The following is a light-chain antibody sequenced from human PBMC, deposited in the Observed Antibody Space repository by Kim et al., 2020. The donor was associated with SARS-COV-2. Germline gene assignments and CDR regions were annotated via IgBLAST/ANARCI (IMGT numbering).Light chain of an antibody. V-gene: IGKV3-15*01. CDR2: GAS. CDR1: QSISTN. Sequence: EVVMTQSQATLSVSPGERATLSCRASQSISTNLAWYQQRPGQAPRLLIYGASTRTTGLPARFSGSGSGTEFTLTISSLQSEDIAVYSCQQYNNWPWTFGQGTKVDIK. CDR3: QQYNNWPWT. J-gene: IGKJ1*01.